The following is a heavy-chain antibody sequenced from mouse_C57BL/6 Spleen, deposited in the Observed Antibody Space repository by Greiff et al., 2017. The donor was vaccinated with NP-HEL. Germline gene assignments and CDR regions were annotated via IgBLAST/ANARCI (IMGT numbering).Heavy chain of an antibody. D-gene: IGHD2-1*01. V-gene: IGHV3-6*01. CDR1: GYSITSGYY. Sequence: DVKLQESGPGLVKPSQSLSLTCSVTGYSITSGYYWNWIRQFPGNKLEWMGYISYDGSNNYNPSLKNRISITRDTSKNQFFLKLNSVTTEDTATYYCASPQFPLLKDAMDYWGQGTSVTVSS. CDR3: ASPQFPLLKDAMDY. J-gene: IGHJ4*01. CDR2: ISYDGSN.